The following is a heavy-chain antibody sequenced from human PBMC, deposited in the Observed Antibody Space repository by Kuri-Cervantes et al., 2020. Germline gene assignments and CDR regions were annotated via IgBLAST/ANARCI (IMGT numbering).Heavy chain of an antibody. Sequence: ASVKVSCKVSGYTLTELSMHWVRQAPGKGLEWMGWINPNSGGTNYAQKFQGRVTMTRDTSISTAYMELSRLRSDDTAVYYCARDKDGYNYIDYWGQGTLVTVSS. V-gene: IGHV1-2*02. CDR1: GYTLTELS. D-gene: IGHD5-24*01. J-gene: IGHJ4*02. CDR3: ARDKDGYNYIDY. CDR2: INPNSGGT.